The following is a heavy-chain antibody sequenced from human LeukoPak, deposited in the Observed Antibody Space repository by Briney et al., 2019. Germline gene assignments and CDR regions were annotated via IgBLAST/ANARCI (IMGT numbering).Heavy chain of an antibody. D-gene: IGHD3-3*01. CDR3: ARDPVEGGLDF. V-gene: IGHV3-69-1*01. J-gene: IGHJ4*02. Sequence: GGSLRLSCSVSGFSLSIYSMEWVRQAPGQGLEWISYIGSGGTAYYADSVLGGFTVSRDNAKNSVYLQVNSLTVDDTAVYYCARDPVEGGLDFWGQGVLVTVSS. CDR1: GFSLSIYS. CDR2: IGSGGTA.